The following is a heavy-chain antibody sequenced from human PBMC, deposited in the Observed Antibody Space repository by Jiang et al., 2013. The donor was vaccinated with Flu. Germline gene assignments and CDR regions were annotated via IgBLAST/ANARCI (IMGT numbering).Heavy chain of an antibody. CDR3: ARGYYYGMDV. J-gene: IGHJ6*02. V-gene: IGHV6-1*01. CDR2: TYYRSKWYN. Sequence: SQTLSLTCAISGDSVSRNSADWNWIRLSPSRGLEWLGRTYYRSKWYNDYAVSVKSRIIINPDTSKNQFSLQLSSVTPEDTAVYYCARGYYYGMDVWGQGTTVTVSS. CDR1: GDSVSRNSAD.